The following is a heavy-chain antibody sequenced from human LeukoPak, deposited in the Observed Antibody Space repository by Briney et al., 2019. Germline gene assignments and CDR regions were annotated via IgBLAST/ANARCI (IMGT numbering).Heavy chain of an antibody. Sequence: PGRSLRLSCAASGFTFSSYGMHWVRQAPGKGLEWVAVISYDGSNKYYADSVKGRFTISRDNSKNTLYLQMNSLRAEDTAVYYCAKDRASIVTGSYYRGYFDYWGQGTLVTVSS. J-gene: IGHJ4*02. CDR2: ISYDGSNK. V-gene: IGHV3-30*18. D-gene: IGHD3-10*01. CDR1: GFTFSSYG. CDR3: AKDRASIVTGSYYRGYFDY.